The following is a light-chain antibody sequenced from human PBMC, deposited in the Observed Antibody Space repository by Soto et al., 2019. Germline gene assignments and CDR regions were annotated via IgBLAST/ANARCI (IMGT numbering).Light chain of an antibody. Sequence: QPVLTQPASVSGSPGQSITISCTGTSSDVGSYNLVSWYQQLPGKAPKLIIYEVSRRPSGVSNRFSGSKSGNTASLTISGLQAEDEADYYCCSWAGSNTFYFFGTGTKVTVL. CDR3: CSWAGSNTFYF. CDR2: EVS. CDR1: SSDVGSYNL. V-gene: IGLV2-23*02. J-gene: IGLJ1*01.